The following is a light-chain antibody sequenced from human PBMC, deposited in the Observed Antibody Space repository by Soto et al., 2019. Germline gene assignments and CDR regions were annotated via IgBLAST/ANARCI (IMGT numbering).Light chain of an antibody. J-gene: IGKJ1*01. Sequence: EIVLTQSPGTLSLSPGERATLSCRASQSASSSYLAWYQQKPGQAPRLLIYGASSRATVIPDRFSGSGSGTDFTLTISRLEPEDFAVYYCQQYGSSPSWTFGQGTKVEIK. CDR3: QQYGSSPSWT. V-gene: IGKV3-20*01. CDR2: GAS. CDR1: QSASSSY.